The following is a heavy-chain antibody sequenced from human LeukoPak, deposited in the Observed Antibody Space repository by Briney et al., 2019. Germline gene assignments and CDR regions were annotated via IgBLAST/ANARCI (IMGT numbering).Heavy chain of an antibody. Sequence: ASVKVSCKASGYTFTGYYIHWVRQAPGQGLEWMGWINPNSGGTNYAQKFQGRVTMTRDTSISTAYMELSRLRSDDTAVYYCARVTVKPNWFDPWGQGTLVTVSS. CDR3: ARVTVKPNWFDP. CDR1: GYTFTGYY. V-gene: IGHV1-2*02. CDR2: INPNSGGT. J-gene: IGHJ5*02. D-gene: IGHD4-17*01.